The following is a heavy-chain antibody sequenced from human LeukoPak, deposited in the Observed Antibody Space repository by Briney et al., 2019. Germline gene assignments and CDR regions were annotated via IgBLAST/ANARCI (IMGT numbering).Heavy chain of an antibody. D-gene: IGHD3-10*01. Sequence: SETLSLTCTVSGGSISSSNSYWGWIRQPPGKGLEWIGSIYYSGNTYYNASLKSQVSISIDTSKNQFSLKLSSVTAADTAVYYCARGPYYYGSGNSCNRFNVVYWGQGTLVTVSS. V-gene: IGHV4-39*07. CDR3: ARGPYYYGSGNSCNRFNVVY. CDR1: GGSISSSNSY. J-gene: IGHJ4*02. CDR2: IYYSGNT.